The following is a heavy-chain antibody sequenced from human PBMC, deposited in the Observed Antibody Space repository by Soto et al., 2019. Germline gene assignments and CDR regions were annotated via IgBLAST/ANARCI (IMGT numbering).Heavy chain of an antibody. D-gene: IGHD1-26*01. CDR3: ARAQGGYSGSYRFDY. CDR1: GYTFTSYA. CDR2: INAGNGNT. V-gene: IGHV1-3*01. J-gene: IGHJ4*02. Sequence: QVQLVQSGAEVKKPGASVKVSCKASGYTFTSYAMHWVRQAPGQRLEWMGWINAGNGNTKYSQKFQGRVTITRDTSANTAYMELSSLRSEDTAVYYCARAQGGYSGSYRFDYCGQGTLVTVSS.